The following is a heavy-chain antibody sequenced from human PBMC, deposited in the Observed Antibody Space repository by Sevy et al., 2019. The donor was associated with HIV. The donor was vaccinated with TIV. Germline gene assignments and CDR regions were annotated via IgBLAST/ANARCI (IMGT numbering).Heavy chain of an antibody. CDR3: TEDMSASAYDAALAAADTSLNSFDY. J-gene: IGHJ4*02. Sequence: GGSLRLSCAASGFTFDDYAMHWVRQPPGKGPEWVSGISWNSESIAYADSVKGRFTISRDNAKNSLILQMNSLRPEDTALNYCTEDMSASAYDAALAAADTSLNSFDYWGQGTLVTVSS. CDR2: ISWNSESI. CDR1: GFTFDDYA. D-gene: IGHD6-13*01. V-gene: IGHV3-9*01.